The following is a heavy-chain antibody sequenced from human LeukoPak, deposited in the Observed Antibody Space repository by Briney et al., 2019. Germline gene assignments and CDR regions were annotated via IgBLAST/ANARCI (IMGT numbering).Heavy chain of an antibody. V-gene: IGHV3-48*01. J-gene: IGHJ5*02. CDR3: ARDYEAQNSGYDLAWNCFDP. CDR2: ISSSSSTI. Sequence: PGGSLRLSCAASGFTFSSYSMNWVRQAPGKGLEWVSYISSSSSTIYYADSVKGRFTISRDNAKNSLYLQMNSLRAEDTAVYYCARDYEAQNSGYDLAWNCFDPWGQGTLVTVSS. CDR1: GFTFSSYS. D-gene: IGHD5-12*01.